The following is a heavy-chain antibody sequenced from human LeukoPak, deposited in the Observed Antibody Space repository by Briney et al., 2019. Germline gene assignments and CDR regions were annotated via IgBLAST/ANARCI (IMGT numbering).Heavy chain of an antibody. J-gene: IGHJ4*02. V-gene: IGHV3-23*01. D-gene: IGHD3-10*01. CDR3: AKDTLYFTVRGVIDY. Sequence: PGGSLRLSCAASGFTFSSYAMSWVRQAPGKGLERVSSISAGGGGLYYADSVKGRFTISRDNSKNTLFLQMSSLRADDTAVYYCAKDTLYFTVRGVIDYWGQGTLVTVSS. CDR1: GFTFSSYA. CDR2: ISAGGGGL.